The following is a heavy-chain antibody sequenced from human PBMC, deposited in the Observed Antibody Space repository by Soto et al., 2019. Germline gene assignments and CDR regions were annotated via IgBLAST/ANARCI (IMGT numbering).Heavy chain of an antibody. CDR1: GFTFSSYW. D-gene: IGHD3-10*01. CDR2: INGDGLTT. V-gene: IGHV3-74*01. Sequence: EVQLVESGGGLVQPGGSLRLSCAASGFTFSSYWIHWVRQAPGEGLVWVSRINGDGLTTNYADSVKGRFASSRDNRKNTVYLQMNSLGAEDTAVYYCARGASGAFYLDSWGQGTLVTVSS. CDR3: ARGASGAFYLDS. J-gene: IGHJ4*02.